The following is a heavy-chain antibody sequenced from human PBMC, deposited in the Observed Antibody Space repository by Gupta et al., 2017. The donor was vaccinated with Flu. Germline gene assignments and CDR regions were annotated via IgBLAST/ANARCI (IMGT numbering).Heavy chain of an antibody. CDR2: IYFDGSNE. CDR1: GFPFSRNG. V-gene: IGHV3-33*01. D-gene: IGHD2-2*01. CDR3: ARWNLGYCTSTGCHGDALDL. J-gene: IGHJ3*01. Sequence: QVQLVESGGGVVQPGRSLRVSCAASGFPFSRNGMPWVRQTPGKGLEWVAVIYFDGSNEYYADSVKGRFTISRDNSKSTLYLQMNSLRAEDTAVYYCARWNLGYCTSTGCHGDALDLWGQGTMVTVSS.